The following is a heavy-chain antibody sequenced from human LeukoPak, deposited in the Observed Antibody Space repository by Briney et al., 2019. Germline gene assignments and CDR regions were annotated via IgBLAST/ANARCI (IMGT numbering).Heavy chain of an antibody. Sequence: PGGSLRLSCAASGFTFDDYAMHWVRQAPGKGLEWVSGINWNGGSTGYADSVKGRFTISRDNAKNSLYLRMNSLRAEDTALYYCARGGSTGWYSFDYWGQGTLVTVSS. D-gene: IGHD6-19*01. CDR2: INWNGGST. J-gene: IGHJ4*02. V-gene: IGHV3-20*04. CDR3: ARGGSTGWYSFDY. CDR1: GFTFDDYA.